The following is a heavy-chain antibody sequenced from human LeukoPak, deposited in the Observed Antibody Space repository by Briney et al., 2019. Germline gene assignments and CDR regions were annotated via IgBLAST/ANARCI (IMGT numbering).Heavy chain of an antibody. CDR2: IIPILGIA. V-gene: IGHV1-69*10. J-gene: IGHJ6*02. Sequence: SVKVSCKASGGTFSSYAISWVRQAPGQGLEWMGGIIPILGIANYAQKFQGRVTITADKSTSTAYMELSSLRSEDTAVYYCARIYCSGGSCYKTYYYYGMDVWGQGTTVTVSS. CDR3: ARIYCSGGSCYKTYYYYGMDV. CDR1: GGTFSSYA. D-gene: IGHD2-15*01.